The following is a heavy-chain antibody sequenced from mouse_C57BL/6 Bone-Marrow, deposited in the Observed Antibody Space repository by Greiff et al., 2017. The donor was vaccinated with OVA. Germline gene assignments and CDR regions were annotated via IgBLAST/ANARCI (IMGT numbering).Heavy chain of an antibody. CDR1: GFTFSSYG. D-gene: IGHD1-1*01. V-gene: IGHV5-6*03. CDR2: ISSGGSYT. Sequence: EVKLMESGGGLVKPGGSLKLSCAASGFTFSSYGMSWVRQTPDQRLEWVATISSGGSYTYYPDSVKGRFTISRDNAKNNLYLQRSRLKAEDTAMYYCATGTTVVATNWDFDVWGTGTTVTVSS. CDR3: ATGTTVVATNWDFDV. J-gene: IGHJ1*03.